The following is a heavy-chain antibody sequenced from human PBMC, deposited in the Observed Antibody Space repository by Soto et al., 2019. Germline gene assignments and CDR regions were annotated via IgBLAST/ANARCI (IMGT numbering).Heavy chain of an antibody. CDR2: IDPSDSYT. CDR3: ARLGYCRSIRCPGGMVTVAGFRGMDV. CDR1: GSSSASCW. J-gene: IGHJ6*02. V-gene: IGHV5-10-1*01. Sequence: GESLETSGKGFGSSSASCWIRWVRQMPGRGLERRGRIDPSDSYTNYSRSFQGRVTISADKSISTTYLQWSSLEASDTAMYYLARLGYCRSIRCPGGMVTVAGFRGMDVWGQGTTVTVSS. D-gene: IGHD2-2*01.